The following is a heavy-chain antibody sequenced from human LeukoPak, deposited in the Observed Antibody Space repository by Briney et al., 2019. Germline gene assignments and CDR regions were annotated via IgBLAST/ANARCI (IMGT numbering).Heavy chain of an antibody. CDR1: GFTFSSYS. CDR3: AKDLELRQTLGYFDY. D-gene: IGHD1-1*01. CDR2: ISGSGGGT. J-gene: IGHJ4*02. V-gene: IGHV3-23*01. Sequence: PGGSLRLSCAASGFTFSSYSMNWVRQAPGKGLEWVSVISGSGGGTKYADSVKGRFTISRDSSNNTLHLQMNSLRAEDTAVYFCAKDLELRQTLGYFDYWGQGTQVTVSS.